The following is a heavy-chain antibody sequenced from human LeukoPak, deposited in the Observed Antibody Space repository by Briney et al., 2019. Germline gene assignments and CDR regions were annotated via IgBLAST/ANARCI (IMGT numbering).Heavy chain of an antibody. Sequence: GGSLRLSCAASGFTFSSYAMSWVRQAPGKGLEWVSAISGSGGSTYYADTVKGRFTISRDNSKNTLYLQMNSLRAEDTAVYYCAKGYSYGQYYFDYWGQGTLVTVSS. J-gene: IGHJ4*02. CDR3: AKGYSYGQYYFDY. D-gene: IGHD5-18*01. CDR1: GFTFSSYA. CDR2: ISGSGGST. V-gene: IGHV3-23*01.